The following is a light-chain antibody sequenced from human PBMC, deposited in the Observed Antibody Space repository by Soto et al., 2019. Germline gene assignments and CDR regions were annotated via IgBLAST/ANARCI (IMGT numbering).Light chain of an antibody. Sequence: QSARTQPPSASGSPGQSVTISCTGTSSDVGGYNYVSWYQQHPGKAPKLMIYEVSKRPSGVPDRFSGSKSGNTASLTVSGLQAEDEADYYCSSYAGSNGVVFGGGTKLTVL. V-gene: IGLV2-8*01. CDR2: EVS. J-gene: IGLJ2*01. CDR3: SSYAGSNGVV. CDR1: SSDVGGYNY.